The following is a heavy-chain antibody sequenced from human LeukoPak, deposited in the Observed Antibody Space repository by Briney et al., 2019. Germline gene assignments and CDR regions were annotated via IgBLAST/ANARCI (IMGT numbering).Heavy chain of an antibody. D-gene: IGHD5-18*01. J-gene: IGHJ3*02. Sequence: GGSLRLSCAASGFTVSSNYMSWVRQAPGKGLEWVSVIYSGGSTYYADSVKGRFTISRDNSKNTLYLQMNSLRAEDTAVYYCAAPESGMDTAILGAFDIWGQGTMVTVSS. CDR1: GFTVSSNY. CDR3: AAPESGMDTAILGAFDI. V-gene: IGHV3-53*01. CDR2: IYSGGST.